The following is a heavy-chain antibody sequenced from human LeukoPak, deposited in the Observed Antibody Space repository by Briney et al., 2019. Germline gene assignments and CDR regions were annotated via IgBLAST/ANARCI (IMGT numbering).Heavy chain of an antibody. CDR2: IIPILGIA. CDR1: GGTFSSYA. V-gene: IGHV1-69*04. CDR3: AKGDSSSWHPFYYYYGMDV. D-gene: IGHD6-13*01. J-gene: IGHJ6*02. Sequence: GASVKVSCKASGGTFSSYAISWVRQAPGQGLEWMGRIIPILGIANYAQKFQGRVTITADKSTSTAYMELRSLRSDDTAVYYCAKGDSSSWHPFYYYYGMDVWGQGTTVTVSS.